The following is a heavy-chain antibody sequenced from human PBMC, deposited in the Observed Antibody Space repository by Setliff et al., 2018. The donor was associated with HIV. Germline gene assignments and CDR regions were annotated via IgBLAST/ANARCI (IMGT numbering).Heavy chain of an antibody. V-gene: IGHV3-15*01. CDR2: IKSKTDGGTT. Sequence: GGSLRLSCAASGFTFKNAWMNWVRQAPGKGLEWIGRIKSKTDGGTTDYAAPVKGRFTISRDDSKRTLYLQMNNLKTEDTGVYYCAAPRSNFYDSTIAYWGQGTQVTVSS. CDR1: GFTFKNAW. D-gene: IGHD3-22*01. CDR3: AAPRSNFYDSTIAY. J-gene: IGHJ4*02.